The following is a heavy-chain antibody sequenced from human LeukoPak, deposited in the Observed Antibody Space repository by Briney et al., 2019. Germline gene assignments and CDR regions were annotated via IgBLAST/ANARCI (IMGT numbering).Heavy chain of an antibody. V-gene: IGHV3-21*01. CDR3: ARGGYCTNGVCFIGYFDY. D-gene: IGHD2-8*01. J-gene: IGHJ4*02. CDR1: GVTFCSYS. Sequence: GGSLRRSGSASGVTFCSYSKNWLRPAPGKGLVWGSTISSSSSYIYYADSVKGRFTISRDNAKNSLYLQMNSLSAEDTAVYYCARGGYCTNGVCFIGYFDYWGQGTLVTVSS. CDR2: ISSSSSYI.